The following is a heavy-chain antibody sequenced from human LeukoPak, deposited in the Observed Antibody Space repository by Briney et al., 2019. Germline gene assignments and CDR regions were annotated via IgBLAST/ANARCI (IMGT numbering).Heavy chain of an antibody. V-gene: IGHV3-23*01. CDR2: ISGSGGST. D-gene: IGHD6-13*01. CDR1: GFTFSSYA. CDR3: VRGSRRKGNYYYGMDV. J-gene: IGHJ6*02. Sequence: PGGSLRLSCAASGFTFSSYAMSWVRQAPGKGLEWVSAISGSGGSTYYADSVKGRFTISRDNAKNSLYLQMNSLRAEDTAVYYCVRGSRRKGNYYYGMDVWGQGTTVTVSS.